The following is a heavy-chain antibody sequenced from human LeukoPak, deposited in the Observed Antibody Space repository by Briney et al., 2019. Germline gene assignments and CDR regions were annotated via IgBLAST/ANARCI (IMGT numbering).Heavy chain of an antibody. J-gene: IGHJ4*02. CDR3: ARDWYHAIDY. D-gene: IGHD2-2*01. CDR1: GFTFSSTW. CDR2: IESDGRRT. V-gene: IGHV3-74*03. Sequence: PGGSLRLSCAASGFTFSSTWMHWVRQVPGKELVWVARIESDGRRTTYAESVKGRFTNSRDNAKNTLYLEMNSLRVEDTAVYYCARDWYHAIDYWGQGTLVTVSS.